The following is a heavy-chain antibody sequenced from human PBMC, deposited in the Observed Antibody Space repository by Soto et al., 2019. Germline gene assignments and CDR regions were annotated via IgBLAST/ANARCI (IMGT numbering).Heavy chain of an antibody. Sequence: GGSLRLSCAASGFTFSSYAMHWVRQAPGKGLEWVAVISYDGSNKYYADSVKGRFTISRDNSKNTLYLQMNSLRAEDTAVYYCARDTDDAFDIWGQGTMVTVSS. D-gene: IGHD4-17*01. CDR1: GFTFSSYA. J-gene: IGHJ3*02. V-gene: IGHV3-30-3*01. CDR2: ISYDGSNK. CDR3: ARDTDDAFDI.